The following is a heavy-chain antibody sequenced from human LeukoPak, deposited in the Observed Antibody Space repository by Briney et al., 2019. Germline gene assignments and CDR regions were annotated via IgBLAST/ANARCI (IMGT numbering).Heavy chain of an antibody. Sequence: ASVKVSCKAAGYTFSGYFVHWVRQAPGQGLEWMGRINPGSGDTEFAQKFQGRVTMTRDTSVSIAYMEVSGLTSDDTAIYYCARDLSSTPNWELDHWGQGTLVTVSS. CDR3: ARDLSSTPNWELDH. J-gene: IGHJ4*02. CDR2: INPGSGDT. V-gene: IGHV1-2*06. D-gene: IGHD1-1*01. CDR1: GYTFSGYF.